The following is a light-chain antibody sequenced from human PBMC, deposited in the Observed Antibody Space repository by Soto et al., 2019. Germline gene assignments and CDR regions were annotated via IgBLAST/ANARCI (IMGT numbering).Light chain of an antibody. Sequence: EIVLTQSPGTLSLSPGERATHSCRASQSVGSCYLAWYQQKPGQAPRLLIYGVSSRATGIPDRFSGSGSGTDFTLTISRLEPEDFAVYYCQQYSSSLRTFGQGTKVDIK. CDR2: GVS. V-gene: IGKV3-20*01. CDR3: QQYSSSLRT. CDR1: QSVGSCY. J-gene: IGKJ1*01.